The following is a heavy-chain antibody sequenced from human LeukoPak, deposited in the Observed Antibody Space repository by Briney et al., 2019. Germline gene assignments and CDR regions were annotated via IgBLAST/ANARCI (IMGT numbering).Heavy chain of an antibody. CDR3: ARDRTIGRRFDY. V-gene: IGHV3-48*03. CDR1: GFTFSNFW. D-gene: IGHD1-1*01. CDR2: ISSSGSTI. Sequence: PGGSLRLSCAVSGFTFSNFWMNWVRQAPGKGLEWVSYISSSGSTIYYADSVKGRFTISRDNAKNSLYLQMNSLRAEDAAVYYCARDRTIGRRFDYWGQGTLVTVSS. J-gene: IGHJ4*02.